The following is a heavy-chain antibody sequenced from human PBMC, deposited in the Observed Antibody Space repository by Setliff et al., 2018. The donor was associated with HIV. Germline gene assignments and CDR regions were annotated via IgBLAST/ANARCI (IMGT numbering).Heavy chain of an antibody. Sequence: GGSLRLSCAASGSMFTYAWLSWARQAPGKGLEWVGRSKGKADGETIDYATPVKGRFIISRDYSENTLFLQMNDLKIEDTGVYYCATESRLLAGGSYPFDNWGQGTLGTVSS. D-gene: IGHD1-26*01. CDR2: SKGKADGETI. V-gene: IGHV3-15*01. J-gene: IGHJ4*02. CDR3: ATESRLLAGGSYPFDN. CDR1: GSMFTYAW.